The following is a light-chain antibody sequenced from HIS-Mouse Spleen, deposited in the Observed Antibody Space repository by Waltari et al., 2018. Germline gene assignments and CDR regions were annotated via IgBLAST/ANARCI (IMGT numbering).Light chain of an antibody. J-gene: IGLJ2*01. CDR2: DVS. Sequence: QSALTQPASVSGFPGQSITISCTGTSLDVGGYNSFSWYQHHPGKAPKLIIYDVSNRPSGVSNRFSGSKSGNTASLTISGLQAEDEADYYCSSYTSSSTLVFGGGTKLTVL. CDR1: SLDVGGYNS. CDR3: SSYTSSSTLV. V-gene: IGLV2-14*03.